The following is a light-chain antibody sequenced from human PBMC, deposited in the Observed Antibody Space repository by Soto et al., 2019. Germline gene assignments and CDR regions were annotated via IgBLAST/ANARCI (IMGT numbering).Light chain of an antibody. CDR1: QSVSSSY. CDR2: GTS. V-gene: IGKV3-20*01. J-gene: IGKJ2*01. Sequence: EIVLPQSPGTLSLSPGERATLSCRASQSVSSSYLTWYQQKPGQAPRRLIHGTSNRATGTPDRFSGSGSGTDFTLTISRLEPEDFAVYYCQHYGTSPGYTFGQGTKLEI. CDR3: QHYGTSPGYT.